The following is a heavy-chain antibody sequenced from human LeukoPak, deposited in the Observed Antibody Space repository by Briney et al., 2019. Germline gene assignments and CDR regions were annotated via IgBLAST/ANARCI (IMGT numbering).Heavy chain of an antibody. CDR3: ARDMGAPDYGSYSVDY. J-gene: IGHJ4*02. V-gene: IGHV4-61*01. Sequence: LETLSLTCTVSGGSVSSGSYYWSWIRQPPGRGLEWIAYIHYSGSAAYNPSLKSRVTISRDMSTNQFSLKMTSVTAADTAVYFCARDMGAPDYGSYSVDYWGQGTLVTVSS. D-gene: IGHD4-23*01. CDR1: GGSVSSGSYY. CDR2: IHYSGSA.